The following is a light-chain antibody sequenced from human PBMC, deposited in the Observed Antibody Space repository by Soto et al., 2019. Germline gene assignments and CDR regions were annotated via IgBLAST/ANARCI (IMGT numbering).Light chain of an antibody. V-gene: IGKV1-39*01. Sequence: DIQMTQSPSSLSASVGDRVTITCRASQNINNYLNWYQQRPGKAPKLLIYAASTLQSGVPSRFSGSGSGTDFTLAISSLQPEDFATYYCQQRYIEPWGTCGQGTRVESK. CDR2: AAS. CDR1: QNINNY. CDR3: QQRYIEPWGT. J-gene: IGKJ1*01.